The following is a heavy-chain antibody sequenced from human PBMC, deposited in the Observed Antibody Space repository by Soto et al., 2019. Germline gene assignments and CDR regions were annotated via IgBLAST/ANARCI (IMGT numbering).Heavy chain of an antibody. J-gene: IGHJ4*02. CDR2: IKEDGSET. Sequence: EVQLVESGGGLVQPGGSLRLSCEASGFTFNTYWMSWVRQAPGKGLEWVANIKEDGSETDYADSVKGRFSISRDNAKNSVYLQMTSLRAEDTALYYCARDLLEVATAFTCDYWGQGILVTVSS. CDR3: ARDLLEVATAFTCDY. CDR1: GFTFNTYW. D-gene: IGHD5-18*01. V-gene: IGHV3-7*03.